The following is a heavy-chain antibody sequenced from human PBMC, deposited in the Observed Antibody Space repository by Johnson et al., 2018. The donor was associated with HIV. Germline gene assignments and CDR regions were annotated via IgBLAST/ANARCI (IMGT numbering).Heavy chain of an antibody. CDR3: ARAPARLRYVDWSEDAFDI. CDR2: ISYDGSDK. CDR1: GFTFSSYG. Sequence: QVQLVESGGGVVQPGRSLRLSCAASGFTFSSYGMHWVRQAPAKGLEWVAVISYDGSDKFYADSVKGRFTISRDNSKNTLFLQINSLRTEDTAVYYCARAPARLRYVDWSEDAFDIWGQGTMVTVSS. D-gene: IGHD3-9*01. V-gene: IGHV3-30*04. J-gene: IGHJ3*02.